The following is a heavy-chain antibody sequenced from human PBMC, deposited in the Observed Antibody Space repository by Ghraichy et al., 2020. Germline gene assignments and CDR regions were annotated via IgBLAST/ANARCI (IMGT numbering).Heavy chain of an antibody. CDR1: GYTFSDYY. Sequence: ASVKGSCKASGYTFSDYYVHWVRQAPGQGLEWMGRINPNGGGTNYAQKFQGKVIMTRDRSINTAYIELTSLRFNDTAVYYCARGGKGGMDWLDPWGQGTLVTVSS. J-gene: IGHJ5*02. CDR3: ARGGKGGMDWLDP. D-gene: IGHD4-23*01. CDR2: INPNGGGT. V-gene: IGHV1-2*06.